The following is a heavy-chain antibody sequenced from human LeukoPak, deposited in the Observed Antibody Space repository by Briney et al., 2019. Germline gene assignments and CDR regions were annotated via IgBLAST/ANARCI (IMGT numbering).Heavy chain of an antibody. J-gene: IGHJ3*02. CDR1: GGSFSGYY. D-gene: IGHD4-23*01. CDR3: ARVSGNSAAGDAFDI. Sequence: SETLSLTCAVYGGSFSGYYWSWIRQPPGKGLEWIGEINHSGSTSYNPSLKSRVTISVDTSKNQFSLKLNSVTAADTAVYYCARVSGNSAAGDAFDIWGQGTTVTVSS. CDR2: INHSGST. V-gene: IGHV4-34*01.